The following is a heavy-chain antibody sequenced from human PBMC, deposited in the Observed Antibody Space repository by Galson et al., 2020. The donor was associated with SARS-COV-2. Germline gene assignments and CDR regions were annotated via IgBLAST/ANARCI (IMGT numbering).Heavy chain of an antibody. CDR1: GYAFTPYY. D-gene: IGHD4-17*01. V-gene: IGHV1-2*02. J-gene: IGHJ4*01. Sequence: ASVKVSCKSSGYAFTPYYMHWVRQAPGQGLEWMGWINPKSGGTKYGQNFQGRVTMTRDTSINTAYMELDRLGSDDTAVDYCARGGGYGEARFDCWGDGTLVTVSS. CDR2: INPKSGGT. CDR3: ARGGGYGEARFDC.